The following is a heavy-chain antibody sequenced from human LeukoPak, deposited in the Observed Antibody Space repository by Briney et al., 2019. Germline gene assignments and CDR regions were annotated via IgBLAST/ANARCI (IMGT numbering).Heavy chain of an antibody. D-gene: IGHD3-22*01. V-gene: IGHV3-30*18. J-gene: IGHJ4*02. CDR3: AEVFRGTYYYDSSGYFDY. CDR2: ISYDGSNK. CDR1: GFTFSSYG. Sequence: GGSLRLSCAASGFTFSSYGMHWVRQAPGKGLEWVAVISYDGSNKYYADSVKGRFTISRDNSKNTLYLQMNSLRAEDTAVYYCAEVFRGTYYYDSSGYFDYWGQGTLVTVSS.